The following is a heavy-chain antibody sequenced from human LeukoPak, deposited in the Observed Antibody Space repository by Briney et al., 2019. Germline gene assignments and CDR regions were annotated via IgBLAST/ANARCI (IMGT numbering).Heavy chain of an antibody. V-gene: IGHV4-59*01. J-gene: IGHJ4*02. CDR2: IYYSGST. Sequence: SETLSLTCTVSGGSISSYYWSWIRQPPGKGLEWIGYIYYSGSTNYNPSLKSRVTISVGMSKNQFSLKLSSVTAADTAVYYCARSLGIAVAGTDYWGQGTLVTVSS. CDR3: ARSLGIAVAGTDY. D-gene: IGHD6-19*01. CDR1: GGSISSYY.